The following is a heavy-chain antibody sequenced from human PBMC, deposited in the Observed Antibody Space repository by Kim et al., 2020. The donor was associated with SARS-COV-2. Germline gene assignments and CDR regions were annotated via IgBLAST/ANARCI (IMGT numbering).Heavy chain of an antibody. CDR3: ATDLHRSSWPSYYYYGMDV. D-gene: IGHD6-13*01. CDR1: GYTFTSYA. J-gene: IGHJ6*02. Sequence: ASVKVSCKASGYTFTSYAMNWVRQAPGQGLEWMGWINTNTGNPTYAQGFTGRFVFSLDTSVSTAYLQISSLKAEDTAVYYCATDLHRSSWPSYYYYGMDVWGQGTTVTVSS. CDR2: INTNTGNP. V-gene: IGHV7-4-1*02.